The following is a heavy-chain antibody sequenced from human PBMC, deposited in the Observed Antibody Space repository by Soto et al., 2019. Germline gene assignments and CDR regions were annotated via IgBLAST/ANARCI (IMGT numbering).Heavy chain of an antibody. CDR1: GGSFSGFF. CDR2: INHSGRT. D-gene: IGHD3-22*01. J-gene: IGHJ4*02. V-gene: IGHV4-34*01. Sequence: SETLSLTCAVQGGSFSGFFWTWSRQSPGKGLEWIGEINHSGRTNHNPSLKNRVTISVDTSKKQFSLKLSSVTAADTAVYYCARGSYYYDNSGYFHWGQGTPVTVPQ. CDR3: ARGSYYYDNSGYFH.